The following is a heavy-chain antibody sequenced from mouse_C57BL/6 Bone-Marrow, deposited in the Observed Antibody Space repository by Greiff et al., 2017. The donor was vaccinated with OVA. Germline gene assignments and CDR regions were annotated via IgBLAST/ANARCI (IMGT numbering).Heavy chain of an antibody. D-gene: IGHD2-3*01. CDR1: GFTFTDYY. CDR2: IRNKANGYTT. V-gene: IGHV7-3*01. Sequence: DVKLVESGGGLVQPGGSLSLSCAASGFTFTDYYMSWVRQPPGKALEWLGFIRNKANGYTTEYSASVKGRFTISRDNSQSILYLQMNALRAEDSATYYCARYPAWLLHYYAMGDWGQGTSVTVAS. J-gene: IGHJ4*01. CDR3: ARYPAWLLHYYAMGD.